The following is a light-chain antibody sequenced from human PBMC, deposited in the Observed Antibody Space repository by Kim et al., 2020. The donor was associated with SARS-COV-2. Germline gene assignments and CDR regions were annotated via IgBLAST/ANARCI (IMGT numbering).Light chain of an antibody. Sequence: QSALTQPRSVSGYPGQSVTISCTGTSGDVGGYNYVSWYQQYPGKAPKLIIYDVNKRPSGVPGRFSGSKSGNTASLTISDLQTEDEAAYFCFSYAVAYRVFGGGTKVTVL. CDR3: FSYAVAYRV. V-gene: IGLV2-11*01. CDR1: SGDVGGYNY. CDR2: DVN. J-gene: IGLJ3*02.